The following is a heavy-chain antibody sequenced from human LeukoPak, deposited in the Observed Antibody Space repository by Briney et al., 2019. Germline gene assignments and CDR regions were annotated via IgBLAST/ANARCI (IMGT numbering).Heavy chain of an antibody. CDR1: GFTFSSYA. CDR3: AKDSSGIAAASFNV. V-gene: IGHV3-23*01. Sequence: GGSLRLSCAASGFTFSSYAMHWVRQAPGKGLEWVSAIGGSGHNTYYAESVRGRFTISRNNSKNTVYLQMNNLRAEDTALYYCAKDSSGIAAASFNVWGQGTMVIVSS. CDR2: IGGSGHNT. D-gene: IGHD6-13*01. J-gene: IGHJ3*01.